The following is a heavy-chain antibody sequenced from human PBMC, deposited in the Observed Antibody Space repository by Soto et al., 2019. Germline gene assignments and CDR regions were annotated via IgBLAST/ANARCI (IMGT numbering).Heavy chain of an antibody. D-gene: IGHD5-12*01. CDR3: GRGRSGQIVVFY. Sequence: ASVKVSCKASGYTFTGHYIHWVRQAPEQGPEWMGEIGPESGATRYAQKFQGRVTMTRDMSITTVYMELSNLSPDDTAVYYCGRGRSGQIVVFYWGQGTPVTVSS. CDR1: GYTFTGHY. V-gene: IGHV1-2*02. CDR2: IGPESGAT. J-gene: IGHJ4*02.